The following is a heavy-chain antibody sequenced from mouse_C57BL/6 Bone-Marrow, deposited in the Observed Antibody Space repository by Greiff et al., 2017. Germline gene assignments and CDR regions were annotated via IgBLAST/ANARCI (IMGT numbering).Heavy chain of an antibody. CDR3: AKGWLLPLYYAMDY. D-gene: IGHD2-3*01. J-gene: IGHJ4*01. CDR2: IWRGGST. Sequence: VQLQQSGPGLVQPSQSLSITCTVSGFSLTSYGVHWVRQSPGKGLEWLGVIWRGGSTDYNAAFMSRLSITKDNSKSQVFFKMNSLQADDTAIYYCAKGWLLPLYYAMDYWGQGTSVTVSS. V-gene: IGHV2-5*01. CDR1: GFSLTSYG.